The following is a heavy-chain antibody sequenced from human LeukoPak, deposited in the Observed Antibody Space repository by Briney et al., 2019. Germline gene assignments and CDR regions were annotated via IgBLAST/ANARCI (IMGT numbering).Heavy chain of an antibody. J-gene: IGHJ6*03. CDR2: INWNGRIT. D-gene: IGHD5-18*01. CDR1: GFTFDDYA. CDR3: ARGSVQLWLRDTYYYMDV. V-gene: IGHV3-20*04. Sequence: GSLRLSCAASGFTFDDYAMNWARQVPGRGLEWVSGINWNGRITEYADSVKDRFTISRQNTKNSLYLYMNNLGGGDTALYFCARGSVQLWLRDTYYYMDVWGKGTTVTVSS.